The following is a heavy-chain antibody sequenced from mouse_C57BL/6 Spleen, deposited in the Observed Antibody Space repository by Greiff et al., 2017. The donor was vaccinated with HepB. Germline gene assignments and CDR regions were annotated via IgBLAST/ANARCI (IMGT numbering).Heavy chain of an antibody. CDR3: ATTVDWYFDV. V-gene: IGHV1-82*01. J-gene: IGHJ1*03. D-gene: IGHD1-1*01. CDR1: GYAFSSSW. CDR2: IYPGDGDT. Sequence: QVQLKESGPELVKPGASVKISCKASGYAFSSSWMNWVKQRPGKGLEWIGRIYPGDGDTNYNGKFKGKATLTADKSSSTAYMQLSSLTSEDSAVYFCATTVDWYFDVWGTGTTVTVSS.